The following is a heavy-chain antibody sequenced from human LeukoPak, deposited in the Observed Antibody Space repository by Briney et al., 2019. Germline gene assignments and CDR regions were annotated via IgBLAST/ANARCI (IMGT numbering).Heavy chain of an antibody. V-gene: IGHV3-7*03. J-gene: IGHJ5*02. D-gene: IGHD5-18*01. CDR2: IKQDGSEK. CDR1: GFTFISSA. CDR3: ARDRSYGYNWFDP. Sequence: GGSLRLSCAASGFTFISSAMVWVRQAPGKGLEWVANIKQDGSEKYYVGSVKGRFTISRDNAKNSLYLQMKSLRAEDTAVYYCARDRSYGYNWFDPWGQGTLVTVSS.